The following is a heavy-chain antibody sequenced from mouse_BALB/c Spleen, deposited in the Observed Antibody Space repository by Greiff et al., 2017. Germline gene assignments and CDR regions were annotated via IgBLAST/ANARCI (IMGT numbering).Heavy chain of an antibody. V-gene: IGHV5-6-3*01. Sequence: EVKLVESGGGLVQPGGSLKLSCAASGFTFSSYGMSWVRQTPDKRLELVATINSNGGSTYYPDSVKGRFTISRDNAKNTLYLQMSSLKSEDTAMYYCARDSWRNWEGYFDYWGQGTTLTVSS. CDR3: ARDSWRNWEGYFDY. CDR2: INSNGGST. D-gene: IGHD4-1*01. CDR1: GFTFSSYG. J-gene: IGHJ2*01.